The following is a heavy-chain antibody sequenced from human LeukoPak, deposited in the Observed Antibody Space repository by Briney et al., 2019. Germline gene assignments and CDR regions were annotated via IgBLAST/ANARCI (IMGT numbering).Heavy chain of an antibody. CDR1: GGSVSSGSYY. CDR2: IYYSGST. D-gene: IGHD2-2*01. J-gene: IGHJ5*02. V-gene: IGHV4-61*01. Sequence: SETPSLTCTVSGGSVSSGSYYWSWIRQPPGKGLEWIGYIYYSGSTNYNPSLKSRVTISVDTSKNQFSLKLSSVTAADTAVYYRARPLEDIVVVPAAPAGVLFDPWGQGTLVNGS. CDR3: ARPLEDIVVVPAAPAGVLFDP.